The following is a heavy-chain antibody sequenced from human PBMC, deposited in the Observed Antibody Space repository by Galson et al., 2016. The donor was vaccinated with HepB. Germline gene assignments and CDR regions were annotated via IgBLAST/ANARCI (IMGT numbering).Heavy chain of an antibody. CDR1: GFTFSSYG. D-gene: IGHD2-21*02. V-gene: IGHV3-30*18. CDR3: AKGDYFDL. J-gene: IGHJ2*01. CDR2: ISYDGSKK. Sequence: SLRLSCAASGFTFSSYGMHWVRQAPGKGLEWVAVISYDGSKKNYADSVKGRFTISRDNSKNTLYLQMNSLRAEDTAVYYCAKGDYFDLWGRGTLVTVSS.